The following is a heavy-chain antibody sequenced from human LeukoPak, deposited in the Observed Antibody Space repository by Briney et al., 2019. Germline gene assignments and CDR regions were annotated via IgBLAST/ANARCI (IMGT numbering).Heavy chain of an antibody. J-gene: IGHJ4*02. D-gene: IGHD5-24*01. Sequence: SETLSLTCTVSGGPISSYYWSWIRQPPGKGLEWIGNIYYSGSTNYNPSLRSRVTISLDTSKNQFSLKLTSVSAADTAVYYCARGVGRWLRGDYWGQGTLVTVSS. CDR3: ARGVGRWLRGDY. V-gene: IGHV4-59*01. CDR1: GGPISSYY. CDR2: IYYSGST.